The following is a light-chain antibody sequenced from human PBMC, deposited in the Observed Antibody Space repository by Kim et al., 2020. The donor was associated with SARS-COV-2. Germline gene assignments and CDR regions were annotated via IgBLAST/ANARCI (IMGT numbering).Light chain of an antibody. CDR3: AAWDDSLHGPV. Sequence: GQRVTLACSGGSSNVGSKAVNWYQQGRGTAPKLLIHSNDQRPSGVADRSSGSEAGTSGSLVISGRQSEEEADYYCAAWDDSLHGPVFGGGTQLTVL. CDR1: SSNVGSKA. CDR2: SND. J-gene: IGLJ2*01. V-gene: IGLV1-44*01.